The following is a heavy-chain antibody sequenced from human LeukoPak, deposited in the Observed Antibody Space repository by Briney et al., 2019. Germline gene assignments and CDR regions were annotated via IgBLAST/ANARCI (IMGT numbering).Heavy chain of an antibody. D-gene: IGHD5-12*01. CDR3: ARGGGSFDY. J-gene: IGHJ4*02. V-gene: IGHV3-7*01. Sequence: GGSLRLSCAVTGFTFSSYWMSWVRQAPGKGLEWVANIKQDGSEKNYVDSVKGRFTISRDNAENSLYLQMNSLRAEDTAVYYCARGGGSFDYWGQGTLVTVSS. CDR2: IKQDGSEK. CDR1: GFTFSSYW.